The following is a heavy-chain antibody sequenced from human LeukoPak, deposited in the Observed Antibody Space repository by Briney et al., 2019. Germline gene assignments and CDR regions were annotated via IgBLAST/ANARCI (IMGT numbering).Heavy chain of an antibody. Sequence: GRSLRLSCAASGFTFDDYAMHWVRQAPGKGLEWVSGISWNSVSIGYADSVKGRFTISRDNAKNSLYLQMNSLRAEDTALYYCAKDEDVNSSRRGLWLSRFGSNNLFQHWGQGTLVTVSS. CDR3: AKDEDVNSSRRGLWLSRFGSNNLFQH. CDR2: ISWNSVSI. V-gene: IGHV3-9*01. J-gene: IGHJ1*01. CDR1: GFTFDDYA. D-gene: IGHD6-19*01.